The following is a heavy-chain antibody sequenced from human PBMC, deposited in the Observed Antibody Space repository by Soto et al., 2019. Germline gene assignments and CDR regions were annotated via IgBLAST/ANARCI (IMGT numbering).Heavy chain of an antibody. D-gene: IGHD6-13*01. J-gene: IGHJ4*02. V-gene: IGHV4-31*03. Sequence: SETLSLTCTVSGGSISSGGYYWSWIRQHPGKGLEWIGYIYYSGSTYYNPSLKSRVTISVDTSKNQFSLKLSSVTDADTAVYYCATANPDPAAGKWGAYYFDYCGQRTLVTVSS. CDR1: GGSISSGGYY. CDR3: ATANPDPAAGKWGAYYFDY. CDR2: IYYSGST.